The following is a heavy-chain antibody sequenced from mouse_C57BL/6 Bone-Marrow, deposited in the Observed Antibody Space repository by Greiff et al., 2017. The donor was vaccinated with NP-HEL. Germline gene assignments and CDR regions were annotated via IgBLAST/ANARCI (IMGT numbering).Heavy chain of an antibody. Sequence: QVQLQQSGTELVKPGASVKLSCTASGYTFTSYWMHWVKQRPGQGLEWIGNINPSNGGTNYTEKFTSKATLTVDKSSSTAYMQLSSLTSEGSAVYEGARGGFYYYGSTVRGAWFAYWGQGTLVTVSA. D-gene: IGHD1-1*01. CDR2: INPSNGGT. J-gene: IGHJ3*01. CDR3: ARGGFYYYGSTVRGAWFAY. CDR1: GYTFTSYW. V-gene: IGHV1-53*01.